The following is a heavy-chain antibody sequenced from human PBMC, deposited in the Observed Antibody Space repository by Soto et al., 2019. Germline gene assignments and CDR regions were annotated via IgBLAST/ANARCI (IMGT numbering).Heavy chain of an antibody. V-gene: IGHV4-34*01. CDR3: ARGRGVSS. CDR2: INHSGST. J-gene: IGHJ4*02. D-gene: IGHD6-13*01. Sequence: PSETLSLTCAVYGGSFSGYYWSWIRQPPGKGLEWIGEINHSGSTNYNPSLKSRVTISVDTSKNQFSLKLSSVTAADTAVYYCARGRGVSSWGQGTLVTVPS. CDR1: GGSFSGYY.